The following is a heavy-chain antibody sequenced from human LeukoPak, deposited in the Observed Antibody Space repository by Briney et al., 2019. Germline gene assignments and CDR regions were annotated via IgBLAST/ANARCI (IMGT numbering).Heavy chain of an antibody. V-gene: IGHV3-48*04. CDR1: GFTFSSYS. D-gene: IGHD2-2*01. CDR3: ARDKKYQLLVAFDI. CDR2: ISSSGSTI. J-gene: IGHJ3*02. Sequence: GGSLRLSCAASGFTFSSYSMNWVRQAPGKGLEWVSYISSSGSTIYYADSVKGRFTISRDNAKNSLYLQMNSLRAEDTAVYYCARDKKYQLLVAFDIWGQGTMVTVSS.